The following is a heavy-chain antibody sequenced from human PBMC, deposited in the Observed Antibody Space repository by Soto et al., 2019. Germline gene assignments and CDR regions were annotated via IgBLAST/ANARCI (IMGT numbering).Heavy chain of an antibody. CDR2: IYYSGVT. CDR3: AGMPYTSGLRFDP. D-gene: IGHD6-19*01. CDR1: GSSISSYY. J-gene: IGHJ5*02. V-gene: IGHV4-59*12. Sequence: SETLSLTCTVSGSSISSYYWSWIRQPPGKGLEWIGYIYYSGVTSYNPSLASRVSISLDRSNNQCSLKLKSVTAADTAVYFCAGMPYTSGLRFDPWGPGTLVTVS.